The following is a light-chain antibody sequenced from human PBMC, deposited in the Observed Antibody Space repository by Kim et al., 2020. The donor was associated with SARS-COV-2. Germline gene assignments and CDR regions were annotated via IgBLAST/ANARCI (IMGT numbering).Light chain of an antibody. Sequence: DIQMTQSPATLSASVGDRVTITCRASQIVETYLAWYRQKPGKAPKLLVFQASSLQIGVPSRFSASGSGAEFTLTITGLQPDDFATYYCQHYIRFPYTFGQGTKLEI. CDR1: QIVETY. CDR2: QAS. CDR3: QHYIRFPYT. V-gene: IGKV1-5*03. J-gene: IGKJ2*01.